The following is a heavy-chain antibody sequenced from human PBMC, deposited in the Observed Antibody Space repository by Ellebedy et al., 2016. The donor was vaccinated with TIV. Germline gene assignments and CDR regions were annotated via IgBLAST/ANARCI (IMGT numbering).Heavy chain of an antibody. CDR3: ASGQWYQGMDV. D-gene: IGHD2-2*01. CDR1: GYTFTGYY. V-gene: IGHV1-2*04. J-gene: IGHJ6*02. CDR2: INPNSGGT. Sequence: ASVKVSCXASGYTFTGYYMHWVRQAPGQGLEWMGWINPNSGGTNYAQKFQGWVTMTRNTSISTAYMELSSLRSEDTAVYYCASGQWYQGMDVWGQGTTVTVSS.